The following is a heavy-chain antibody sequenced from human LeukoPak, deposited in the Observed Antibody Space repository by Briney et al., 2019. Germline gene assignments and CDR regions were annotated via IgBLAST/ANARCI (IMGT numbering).Heavy chain of an antibody. CDR2: ISYDGSNK. CDR3: ANSPPITIFGVVTAFDY. CDR1: GFTFSSYG. Sequence: GGSLRLSCAASGFTFSSYGMHWVGQAPGKGLEWVAVISYDGSNKYYADSVKGRFTISRDNSKNTLYLQMNSLRAEDTAVYYCANSPPITIFGVVTAFDYWGQGTLVTVSS. J-gene: IGHJ4*02. D-gene: IGHD3-3*01. V-gene: IGHV3-33*05.